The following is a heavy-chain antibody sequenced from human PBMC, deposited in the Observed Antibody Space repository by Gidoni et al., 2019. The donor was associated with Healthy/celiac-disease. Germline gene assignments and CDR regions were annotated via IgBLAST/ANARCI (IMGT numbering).Heavy chain of an antibody. D-gene: IGHD3-10*01. V-gene: IGHV4-39*01. CDR3: ASHSIGLDY. CDR2: IYYSEST. J-gene: IGHJ4*02. CDR1: GGSISSSSHY. Sequence: QLQLQESGPGLVKPSETLSLTCTVSGGSISSSSHYWRWIRQPPGKWLEWIGSIYYSESTYYNPSRKSRVTIYVDTSKNQFSLKLSSVTAADTAGYYCASHSIGLDYWGQGTLVTVSS.